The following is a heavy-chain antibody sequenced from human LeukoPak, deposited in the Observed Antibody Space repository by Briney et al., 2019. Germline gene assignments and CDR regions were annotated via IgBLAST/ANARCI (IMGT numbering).Heavy chain of an antibody. Sequence: ASVKVSCKASGYTFTSYGISWVRQAPGQGLEWMGWISAYNGNTKYEQKLQGRVTMTTDTSTSIAYMEMRSLRSDDTAVYYCARLPEGGWLQVLYYFDYWGQGTLVTVSS. CDR2: ISAYNGNT. CDR1: GYTFTSYG. J-gene: IGHJ4*02. CDR3: ARLPEGGWLQVLYYFDY. V-gene: IGHV1-18*01. D-gene: IGHD1-14*01.